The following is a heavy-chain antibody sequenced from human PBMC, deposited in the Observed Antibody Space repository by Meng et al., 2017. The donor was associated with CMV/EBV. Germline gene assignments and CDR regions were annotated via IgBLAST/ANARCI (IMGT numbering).Heavy chain of an antibody. J-gene: IGHJ6*02. CDR2: INPNSGGT. D-gene: IGHD3-16*02. Sequence: ASVKVSCKASGYTFTGYYMHWVRQAPGQGLEWMGWINPNSGGTNYAQKFQGRVTMTRDTSISTAYMELSRLRSDDTAVYYCARVEPLYYDYVWGSYRFHQGYYYYGMDVWGQGTTVTVSS. CDR1: GYTFTGYY. V-gene: IGHV1-2*02. CDR3: ARVEPLYYDYVWGSYRFHQGYYYYGMDV.